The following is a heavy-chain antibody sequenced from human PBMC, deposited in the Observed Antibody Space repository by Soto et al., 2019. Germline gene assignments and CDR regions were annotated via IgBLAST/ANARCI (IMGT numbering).Heavy chain of an antibody. D-gene: IGHD3-10*01. CDR2: IYYSGST. CDR1: GGSISSGDYY. CDR3: ARGVVRRVIIQYTSFFDY. V-gene: IGHV4-30-4*01. Sequence: SETLSLTCTVSGGSISSGDYYWSWIRQPPGKGLEWIGYIYYSGSTYYNPSLKSRVTISVDTSKNQFSLKVRSVTAADTAVYYCARGVVRRVIIQYTSFFDYWALGTSVTVSS. J-gene: IGHJ4*02.